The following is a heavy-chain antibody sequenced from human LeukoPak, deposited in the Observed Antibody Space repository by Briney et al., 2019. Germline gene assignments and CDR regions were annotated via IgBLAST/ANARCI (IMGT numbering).Heavy chain of an antibody. D-gene: IGHD6-13*01. CDR2: IFPSDFTT. CDR3: ARLQQQLSPFDY. J-gene: IGHJ4*02. V-gene: IGHV5-51*01. Sequence: GESLKISCKASGYSFTNNWIGWVRQMPGKGLEWMGIIFPSDFTTKYNPSFQGQVTISADRSINTAYQHWSSLKASDTAIYYCARLQQQLSPFDYWGQGTLVTVSS. CDR1: GYSFTNNW.